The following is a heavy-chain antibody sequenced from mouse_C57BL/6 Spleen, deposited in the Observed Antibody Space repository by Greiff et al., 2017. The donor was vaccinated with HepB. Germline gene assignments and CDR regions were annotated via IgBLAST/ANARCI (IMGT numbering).Heavy chain of an antibody. J-gene: IGHJ1*03. D-gene: IGHD1-1*01. Sequence: VQLQQSGAELVKPGASVKISCKASGYTFTDYYINWVKQRPGQGLEWIGKIGPGSGSTYYNEKFKGKATLTADESSSTAYMQRSSLTSEDSAVYCCARPYYYGSSYEWYFDVWGTGTTVTVSS. CDR3: ARPYYYGSSYEWYFDV. CDR1: GYTFTDYY. CDR2: IGPGSGST. V-gene: IGHV1-77*01.